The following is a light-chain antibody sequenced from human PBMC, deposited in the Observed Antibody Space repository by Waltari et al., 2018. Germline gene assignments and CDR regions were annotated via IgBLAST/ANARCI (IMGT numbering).Light chain of an antibody. CDR3: QQYSSSPLA. CDR2: GAS. CDR1: QSVNDY. J-gene: IGKJ3*01. V-gene: IGKV3-20*01. Sequence: EIVLTQSRGTLSLSPGERATLSCRASQSVNDYLAWFQQKPGQAPMPLIHGASSRATGIPDRISGSGSGTNFTLTISGLEPRDISVYYCQQYSSSPLAFRPGTKVDIK.